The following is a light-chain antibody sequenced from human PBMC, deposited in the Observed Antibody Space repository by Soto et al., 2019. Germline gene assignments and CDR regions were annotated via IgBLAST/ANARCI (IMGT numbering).Light chain of an antibody. CDR1: SSNIGAGYE. J-gene: IGLJ1*01. CDR2: EKN. V-gene: IGLV1-40*01. Sequence: QSVLTQPPSVSEAPGQRVTISCTGSSSNIGAGYEAHWYQQVPGTAPNLLIYEKNNRPSGVPDRFSGAKSGTSASLAITGLQAEDEAEYYCQSYDSSLSGYVFGTGTKLTVL. CDR3: QSYDSSLSGYV.